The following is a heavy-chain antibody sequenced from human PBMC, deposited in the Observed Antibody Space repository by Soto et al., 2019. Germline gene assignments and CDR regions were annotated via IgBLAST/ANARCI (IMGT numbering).Heavy chain of an antibody. CDR1: GFTFGDYA. CDR3: TTNYYDSSGYDNWFDP. Sequence: PGGSLRLSCTASGFTFGDYAMSWFRQAPGKGLEWVGFIRSKACGGTTEYAASVKGRFTISRDDSKSIAYLQMNSLKTEDTAVYYCTTNYYDSSGYDNWFDPWGQGTLVTVSS. J-gene: IGHJ5*02. D-gene: IGHD3-22*01. CDR2: IRSKACGGTT. V-gene: IGHV3-49*03.